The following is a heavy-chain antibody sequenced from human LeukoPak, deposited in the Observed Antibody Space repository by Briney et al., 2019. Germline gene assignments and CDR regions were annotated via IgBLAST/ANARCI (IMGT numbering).Heavy chain of an antibody. J-gene: IGHJ5*02. CDR1: GGSISSYY. V-gene: IGHV4-59*01. CDR3: AREGGSSNWFDP. Sequence: SETLSLTCTVSGGSISSYYWSWIRQPPRKGLEWIGYIYYSGSTNYNPSLKSRVTISVDTSKNQFSLKLSSVTAADTAVYYCAREGGSSNWFDPWGQGTLVTVSS. CDR2: IYYSGST. D-gene: IGHD1-26*01.